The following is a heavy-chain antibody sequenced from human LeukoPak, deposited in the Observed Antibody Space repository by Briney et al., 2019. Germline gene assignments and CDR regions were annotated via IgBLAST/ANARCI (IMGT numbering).Heavy chain of an antibody. CDR3: AKRAKSYYDSSGYHFDY. CDR1: GFTFSRFW. Sequence: GGSLRLSCAASGFTFSRFWMSWVRQAPGKGLEWVASVKEDGSQKYYVDSVRGRFTISRDNAKNSLYLQMNSLRAEDTAVYYCAKRAKSYYDSSGYHFDYWGQGTLVTVSS. CDR2: VKEDGSQK. D-gene: IGHD3-22*01. V-gene: IGHV3-7*01. J-gene: IGHJ4*02.